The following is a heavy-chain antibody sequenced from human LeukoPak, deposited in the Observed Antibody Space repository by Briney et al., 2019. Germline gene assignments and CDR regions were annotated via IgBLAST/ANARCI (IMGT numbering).Heavy chain of an antibody. CDR3: ARDSYYDSSGAFDY. Sequence: GGSLRLSCAASGFTFSNAWMSWVRQAPGKGLEWVSSISSSSSYIYYADSVKGRFTISRDNAKNSLYLQMNSLRAEDTAVYYCARDSYYDSSGAFDYWGQGTLVTVSS. V-gene: IGHV3-21*01. J-gene: IGHJ4*02. D-gene: IGHD3-22*01. CDR1: GFTFSNAW. CDR2: ISSSSSYI.